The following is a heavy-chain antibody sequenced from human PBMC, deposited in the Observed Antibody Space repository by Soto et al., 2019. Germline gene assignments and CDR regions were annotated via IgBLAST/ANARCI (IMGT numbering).Heavy chain of an antibody. D-gene: IGHD3-3*01. CDR2: FDPEDGET. CDR1: GYTLTELS. V-gene: IGHV1-24*01. Sequence: GASVKVSCKVSGYTLTELSMHWVRQAPGKGLEWMGGFDPEDGETIYAQKFQGRVTMTEDTSTDTAYMELSSLRSEDTAVYYCARDSPDFRSGHKTANWFGPWGQGTLVTVSS. J-gene: IGHJ5*02. CDR3: ARDSPDFRSGHKTANWFGP.